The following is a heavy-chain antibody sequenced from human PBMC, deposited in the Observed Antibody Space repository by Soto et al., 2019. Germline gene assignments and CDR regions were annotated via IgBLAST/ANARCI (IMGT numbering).Heavy chain of an antibody. CDR2: ISSSGNTI. Sequence: LRLSCAASGFTFSSYEMSWVRQAPGKGLEWVSYISSSGNTIYYADSVKGRFTISRDNAKNSLYLQMNSLRAEDTAVYYCARDGPYYYDSSGPGVWGQGTTVTVSS. CDR3: ARDGPYYYDSSGPGV. J-gene: IGHJ6*02. V-gene: IGHV3-48*03. D-gene: IGHD3-22*01. CDR1: GFTFSSYE.